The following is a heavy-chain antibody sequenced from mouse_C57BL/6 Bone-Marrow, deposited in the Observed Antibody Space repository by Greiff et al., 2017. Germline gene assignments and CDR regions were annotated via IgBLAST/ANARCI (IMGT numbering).Heavy chain of an antibody. CDR1: GFTFSNYW. CDR2: IRLKSDNYAT. CDR3: TSFYYGKWYFDV. V-gene: IGHV6-3*01. Sequence: DVMLVESGGGLVQPGGSMKLSCVASGFTFSNYWMNWVRQSPEKGLEWVAQIRLKSDNYATHYAESVKGRFTISRDDSKSSVYLQMNNLRAEDTGIDYCTSFYYGKWYFDVWGTGTTVTVSS. D-gene: IGHD1-1*01. J-gene: IGHJ1*03.